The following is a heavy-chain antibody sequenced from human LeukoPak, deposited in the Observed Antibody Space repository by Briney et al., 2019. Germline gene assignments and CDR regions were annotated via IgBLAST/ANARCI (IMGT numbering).Heavy chain of an antibody. CDR1: GFTVSSNY. Sequence: PGGSLRLSCAASGFTVSSNYMSWVRQAPGKGLEWVSLIYSGGVTYYADSVKGRFIISRDNSKNTLFLQMNSLRAEDTAVYYGARAPSGWSDYWYFDLWGRGTLVTVSS. CDR3: ARAPSGWSDYWYFDL. V-gene: IGHV3-53*01. J-gene: IGHJ2*01. D-gene: IGHD6-19*01. CDR2: IYSGGVT.